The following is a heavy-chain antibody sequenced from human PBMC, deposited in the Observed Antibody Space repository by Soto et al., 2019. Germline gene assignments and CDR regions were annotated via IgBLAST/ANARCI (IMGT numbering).Heavy chain of an antibody. Sequence: ASVTVSCKDSGGTFSSYTMNWVRQATGQGLEWMGWMNPNSGNTGYAQKFQGRVTMTRNTSISTAYMELSSLRSEDTAVYYCARGSVETYYYYYMDVWGKGTTVTVSS. CDR2: MNPNSGNT. CDR1: GGTFSSYT. V-gene: IGHV1-8*02. D-gene: IGHD2-21*02. CDR3: ARGSVETYYYYYMDV. J-gene: IGHJ6*03.